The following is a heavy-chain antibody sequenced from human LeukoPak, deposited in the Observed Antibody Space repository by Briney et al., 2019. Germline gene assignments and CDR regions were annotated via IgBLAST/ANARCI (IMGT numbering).Heavy chain of an antibody. D-gene: IGHD4-17*01. Sequence: ASVKVSCKPSGYTFTSYDINWVRQATGQGLEWMGWMNPNSGNTGYAQKFQGRVTMTRNTSISTAYMELSSLRSEDTAVYYCARAAYDYGDYGVDYWGQGTLVTVSS. J-gene: IGHJ4*02. V-gene: IGHV1-8*01. CDR3: ARAAYDYGDYGVDY. CDR1: GYTFTSYD. CDR2: MNPNSGNT.